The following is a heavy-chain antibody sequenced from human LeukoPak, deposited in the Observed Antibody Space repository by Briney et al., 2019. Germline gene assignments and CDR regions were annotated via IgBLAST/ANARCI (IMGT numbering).Heavy chain of an antibody. V-gene: IGHV4-4*02. CDR2: IYHSGST. Sequence: SGTLSLTCAVSGGSISSSNWWSWVRQPPGKGLEWIGEIYHSGSTNYNPSLKSRVTISVDKSKNQFSLKLSAVTAADTAVYYCAREIHRGDSWFDTWGQGTLVTVSS. CDR3: AREIHRGDSWFDT. J-gene: IGHJ5*02. CDR1: GGSISSSNW.